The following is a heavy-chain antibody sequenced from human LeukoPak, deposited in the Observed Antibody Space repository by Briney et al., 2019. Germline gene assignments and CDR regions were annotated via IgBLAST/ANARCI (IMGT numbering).Heavy chain of an antibody. CDR3: ARSLGYYDSSGTRGDY. D-gene: IGHD3-22*01. CDR2: ISSDGSNK. J-gene: IGHJ4*02. CDR1: GFTFSSYA. V-gene: IGHV3-30-3*01. Sequence: GMSPRLSCAASGFTFSSYAIHWVRQAPGKGLEWVAVISSDGSNKYYADSVKGRFTISRDNSKNTLYLQMNSLRAEDTAVYYCARSLGYYDSSGTRGDYWGQGTLVTVSS.